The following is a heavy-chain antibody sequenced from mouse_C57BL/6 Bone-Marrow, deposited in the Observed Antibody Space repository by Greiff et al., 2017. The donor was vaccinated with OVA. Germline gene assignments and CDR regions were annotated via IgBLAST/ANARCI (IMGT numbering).Heavy chain of an antibody. CDR3: TTLTGGYWYFDV. J-gene: IGHJ1*03. CDR2: IDPENGDT. CDR1: GFNIKDDY. V-gene: IGHV14-4*01. Sequence: EVKLVESGAELVRPGASVKLSCTASGFNIKDDYMHWVKQRPEQGLEWIGWIDPENGDTEYASKFQGKATITADTSSNTAYLQLSSLTSEDTAVYYCTTLTGGYWYFDVWGTGTTVTVSS. D-gene: IGHD4-1*01.